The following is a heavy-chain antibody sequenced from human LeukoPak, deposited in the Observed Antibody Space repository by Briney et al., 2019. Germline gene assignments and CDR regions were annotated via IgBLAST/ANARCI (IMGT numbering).Heavy chain of an antibody. CDR2: ISSSISYT. D-gene: IGHD3-10*01. V-gene: IGHV3-11*05. J-gene: IGHJ4*02. CDR1: GFTFSDYY. CDR3: ARDPSNYYGSGSYCDY. Sequence: GGSLRLSCAASGFTFSDYYMSWIRQAPGKGLEWVSYISSSISYTNYADSVKGRFTISRDNAKNSLYLQMNSLRAEDTAVYYCARDPSNYYGSGSYCDYWGQGTLVTVSS.